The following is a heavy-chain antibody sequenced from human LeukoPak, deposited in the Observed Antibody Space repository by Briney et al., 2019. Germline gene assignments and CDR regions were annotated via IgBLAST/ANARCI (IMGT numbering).Heavy chain of an antibody. CDR3: ARAKIAAAGTGAFDV. J-gene: IGHJ3*01. V-gene: IGHV3-23*01. D-gene: IGHD6-13*01. CDR1: GSTFSSYT. Sequence: GGSLRLSCAASGSTFSSYTMTCVRQAPGKGLEWVSAFSATDGSAQYAESVEGRFTISRDNSKNTLFLQMNSLGAEDTAVYYCARAKIAAAGTGAFDVWGQGTLVTVSS. CDR2: FSATDGSA.